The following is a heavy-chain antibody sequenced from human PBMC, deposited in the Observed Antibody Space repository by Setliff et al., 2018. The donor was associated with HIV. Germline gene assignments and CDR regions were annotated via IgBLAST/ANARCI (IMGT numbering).Heavy chain of an antibody. V-gene: IGHV4-59*11. CDR3: ARGGSAMVPGRNYWYFDL. Sequence: SETLSLTCTVSGGSMTGQYWSWIRQPPGKGLEWIGYIYSTGNTYYSPSLKSRVTISIDTSKNQFSLKLTSVTAADTAVYYCARGGSAMVPGRNYWYFDLWGRGTLVTVSS. CDR1: GGSMTGQY. J-gene: IGHJ2*01. D-gene: IGHD5-18*01. CDR2: IYSTGNT.